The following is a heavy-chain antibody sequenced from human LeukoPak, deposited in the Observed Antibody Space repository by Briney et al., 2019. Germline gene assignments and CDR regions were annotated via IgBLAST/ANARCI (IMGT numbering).Heavy chain of an antibody. D-gene: IGHD6-6*01. Sequence: SSETLSLTCTVSGGSISSSSYYWGWIRQPPGKGLEWIGSIYYSGSTYYNPSLKSRVTISVDTSKNQFSLKLSSVTAADTAVYYCAGVGQLVEFDWFDPWGQGTLVTVSS. CDR2: IYYSGST. CDR3: AGVGQLVEFDWFDP. CDR1: GGSISSSSYY. V-gene: IGHV4-39*07. J-gene: IGHJ5*02.